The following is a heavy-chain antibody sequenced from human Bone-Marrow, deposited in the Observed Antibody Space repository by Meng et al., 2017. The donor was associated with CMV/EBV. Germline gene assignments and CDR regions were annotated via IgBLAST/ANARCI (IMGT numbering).Heavy chain of an antibody. J-gene: IGHJ6*02. CDR3: AREDSSSSYHGMDV. V-gene: IGHV3-23*01. Sequence: GESLKMSCAASGFTFSSDAMSWVRQATGKGLEWVSAISGSGGSTYYADSVKGRFTISRDNAKNSLYLQMNSLSAEDTAVYYCAREDSSSSYHGMDVWGQGTTVTVSS. CDR2: ISGSGGST. D-gene: IGHD6-13*01. CDR1: GFTFSSDA.